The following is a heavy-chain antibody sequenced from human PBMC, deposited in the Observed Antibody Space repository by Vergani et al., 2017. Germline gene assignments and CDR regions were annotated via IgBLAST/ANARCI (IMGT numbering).Heavy chain of an antibody. Sequence: EAQLLESGGGLVKPGGSLRLSCAASGFTFSSYSMNWVRQAPGKGLEWVSSISSSSSYIYYADSVKGRFTISRNNAKNSLYLQMNSLRAEDTAVYYCARVFYYSNYFDYWGQGTLVTVSS. J-gene: IGHJ4*02. V-gene: IGHV3-21*01. D-gene: IGHD4-11*01. CDR2: ISSSSSYI. CDR1: GFTFSSYS. CDR3: ARVFYYSNYFDY.